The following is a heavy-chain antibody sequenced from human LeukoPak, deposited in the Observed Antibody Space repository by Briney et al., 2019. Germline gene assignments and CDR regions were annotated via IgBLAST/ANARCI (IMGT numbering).Heavy chain of an antibody. J-gene: IGHJ4*02. D-gene: IGHD4-11*01. V-gene: IGHV1-2*02. CDR2: INPNSGTT. CDR1: GYTFTGYY. Sequence: ASVKVSSKASGYTFTGYYMHWVGLAPGQGLEWMGCINPNSGTTDYAKKFQGRVTMTRDTSISTAYMELSTLRSDDTAVYYCARGRAIATVTTNLDDYWGQGTLVTVSS. CDR3: ARGRAIATVTTNLDDY.